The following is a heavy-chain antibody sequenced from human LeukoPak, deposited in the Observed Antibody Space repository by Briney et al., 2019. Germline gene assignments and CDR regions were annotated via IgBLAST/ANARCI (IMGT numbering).Heavy chain of an antibody. J-gene: IGHJ3*02. V-gene: IGHV1-2*02. D-gene: IGHD2-2*01. Sequence: ASANVSCKASVYTFTGYYMHWVRQAPGQGLEWMGWINPNSGGTNYAQKFQGRVTMTRDTSISTAYMELSRLRSDDTAVYYCARAITARRYCSSTSCYRGGYAFDIWGQGTMVTVSS. CDR2: INPNSGGT. CDR3: ARAITARRYCSSTSCYRGGYAFDI. CDR1: VYTFTGYY.